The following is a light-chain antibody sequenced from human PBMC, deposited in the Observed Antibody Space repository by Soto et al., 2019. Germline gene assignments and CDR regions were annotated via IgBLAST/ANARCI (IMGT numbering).Light chain of an antibody. CDR1: QSISYW. J-gene: IGKJ1*01. CDR2: KAS. Sequence: DIKMTQSPSTLSASVGDRVTITCRASQSISYWLAWYQQKPGKAPNLLIYKASSLESGVPSRFSGSGSGTEFTLTISSLQPDDFATYYCQQYNNYWTFGQGTKVELK. V-gene: IGKV1-5*03. CDR3: QQYNNYWT.